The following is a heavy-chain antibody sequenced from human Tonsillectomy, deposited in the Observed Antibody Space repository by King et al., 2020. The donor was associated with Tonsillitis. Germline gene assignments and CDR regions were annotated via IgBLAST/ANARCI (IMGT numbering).Heavy chain of an antibody. CDR1: GGSISSINW. V-gene: IGHV4-4*02. CDR2: IYDNGST. D-gene: IGHD2-21*01. Sequence: QLQESGPGLVKPSGTLSLTCAVSGGSISSINWWSWVRQPPGKRLEWIGEIYDNGSTNYNPSLKSRVTISVDISKNQFSLKLTSVTVADTAVYYCARETGRSIDWGQGTLVIVSS. CDR3: ARETGRSID. J-gene: IGHJ4*02.